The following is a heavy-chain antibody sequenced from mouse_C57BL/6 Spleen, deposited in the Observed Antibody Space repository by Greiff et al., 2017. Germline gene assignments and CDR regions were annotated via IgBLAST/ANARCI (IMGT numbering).Heavy chain of an antibody. D-gene: IGHD1-1*01. Sequence: EVQLQESGPGLVKPSQSLSLTCSVTGYSITSGYYWNWIRQFPGNKLEWMGYISYDGSNNYNPSLKNRISITRDTSKNQFFLKLNSVTTEDTATYYCARDRGVVAPFAYWGQGTTLTVSS. J-gene: IGHJ2*01. CDR3: ARDRGVVAPFAY. V-gene: IGHV3-6*01. CDR2: ISYDGSN. CDR1: GYSITSGYY.